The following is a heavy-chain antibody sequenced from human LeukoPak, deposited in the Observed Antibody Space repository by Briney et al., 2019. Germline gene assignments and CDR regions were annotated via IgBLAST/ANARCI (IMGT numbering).Heavy chain of an antibody. CDR2: IKQDGSEK. Sequence: GGSLRLSCAASGLTFSSYWMSWVRQAPGKGLEWVANIKQDGSEKYCVDSVKGRFTISRDNAKNSLYLQMNSLRAEDTAVYYCARGVYVGGQGTLVTVSS. D-gene: IGHD2-15*01. CDR1: GLTFSSYW. V-gene: IGHV3-7*04. J-gene: IGHJ4*02. CDR3: ARGVYV.